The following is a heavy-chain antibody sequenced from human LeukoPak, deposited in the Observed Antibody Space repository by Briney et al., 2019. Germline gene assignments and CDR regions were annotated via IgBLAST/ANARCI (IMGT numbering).Heavy chain of an antibody. CDR3: ARDRIGAHGPGYFQY. CDR1: GYSTSSDYY. Sequence: SETLSLTCAVSGYSTSSDYYWGWIRQPPGKGLEWIGSIYHSGSTYHNPSLKSRVTISVDTSKNQFSLKLSSVTAADTAVYFCARDRIGAHGPGYFQYWGQGTLVTVSS. J-gene: IGHJ1*01. V-gene: IGHV4-38-2*02. D-gene: IGHD3-10*01. CDR2: IYHSGST.